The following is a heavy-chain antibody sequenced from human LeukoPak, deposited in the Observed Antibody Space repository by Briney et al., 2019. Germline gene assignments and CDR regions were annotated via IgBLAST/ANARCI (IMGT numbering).Heavy chain of an antibody. Sequence: SVKVPCKASGGTFSSYAISWVRQAPGQGLEWMGGIIPIFGTANYAQKFQGRVTITADESTSTAYMELSSLRSEDTAVYYCARGEVVPAASHAFDIWGQGTMVTVSS. D-gene: IGHD2-2*01. CDR3: ARGEVVPAASHAFDI. V-gene: IGHV1-69*01. CDR2: IIPIFGTA. J-gene: IGHJ3*02. CDR1: GGTFSSYA.